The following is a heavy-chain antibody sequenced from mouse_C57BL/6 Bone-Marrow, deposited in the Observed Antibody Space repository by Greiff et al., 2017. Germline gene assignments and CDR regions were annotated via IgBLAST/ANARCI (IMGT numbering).Heavy chain of an antibody. V-gene: IGHV1-50*01. CDR2: IDPSDSYT. Sequence: VQLQQPGAELVKPGASVKLSCKASGYTFTSYWMQWVKQRPGQGLEWIGDIDPSDSYTNYTQKFKGKATLTVDTSPSTAYMQLSSLTSEDSAVYYCARSGGTGFDYWGQGTTPTVSS. J-gene: IGHJ2*01. CDR3: ARSGGTGFDY. CDR1: GYTFTSYW. D-gene: IGHD2-14*01.